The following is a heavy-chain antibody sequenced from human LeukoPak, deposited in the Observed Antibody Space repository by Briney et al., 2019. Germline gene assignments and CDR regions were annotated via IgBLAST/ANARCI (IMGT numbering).Heavy chain of an antibody. CDR3: AKDQGSYGRYIRLDY. J-gene: IGHJ4*02. V-gene: IGHV3-7*03. Sequence: PGGSLRLSCEGSAFIFSGHWMNWVRQTPGKGLEWVASIKEDGSERQYVDSVKGRFSISRDNTKGSLFLQLNSLRAEDTAVYYCAKDQGSYGRYIRLDYWGQGTLVTVSS. CDR2: IKEDGSER. CDR1: AFIFSGHW. D-gene: IGHD5-18*01.